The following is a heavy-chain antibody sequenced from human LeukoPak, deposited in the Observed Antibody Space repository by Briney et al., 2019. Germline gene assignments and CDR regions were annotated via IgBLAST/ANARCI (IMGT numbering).Heavy chain of an antibody. V-gene: IGHV4-59*01. CDR1: GGSISSYY. Sequence: PSETLSLTCTVSGGSISSYYWSWIRQPPGKGLEWIGYIYCSGSTNYNPSLKSRVTISVDTSKNQFSLKLSSVTAADTAVYYCARDVTDYYYMDVWGKGTTVTVSS. J-gene: IGHJ6*03. CDR3: ARDVTDYYYMDV. CDR2: IYCSGST.